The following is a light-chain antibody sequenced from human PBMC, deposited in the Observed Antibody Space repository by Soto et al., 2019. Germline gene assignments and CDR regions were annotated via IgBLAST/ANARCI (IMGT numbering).Light chain of an antibody. V-gene: IGKV3-20*01. Sequence: EIVLTQSPGTLSLSPGERATLSCRASQSLSSGYFAWYQQRPGQAPRLLIYGSSSRATGIPDRFSGSMSGTDVTLTISRLEPEDFAVYFCQHYGTSRYTFGQGTKLEIK. CDR3: QHYGTSRYT. CDR1: QSLSSGY. J-gene: IGKJ2*01. CDR2: GSS.